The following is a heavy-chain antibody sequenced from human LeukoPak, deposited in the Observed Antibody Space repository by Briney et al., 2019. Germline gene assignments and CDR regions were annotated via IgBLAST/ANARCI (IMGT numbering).Heavy chain of an antibody. CDR1: GGSISNSNYF. J-gene: IGHJ4*02. Sequence: SETLSLTCTVSGGSISNSNYFWAWIRQPPGKGLEWIGIIFYDGATQYNPSLKSRVTMFLDTSKNQFSLKMSSVTAADTAFYYCARELRYSSADSCYSCDYWGRGSLVTVSS. V-gene: IGHV4-39*07. D-gene: IGHD2-15*01. CDR2: IFYDGAT. CDR3: ARELRYSSADSCYSCDY.